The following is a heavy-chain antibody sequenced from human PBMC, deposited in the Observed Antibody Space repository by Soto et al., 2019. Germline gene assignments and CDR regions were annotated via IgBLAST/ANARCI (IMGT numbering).Heavy chain of an antibody. J-gene: IGHJ4*02. CDR1: GYTLTELS. Sequence: VKVSCKVSGYTLTELSMHWVRQAPGKGLEWMGGFDPEDGEAIYAQKFQGRVTMTEDTSTDTAYMELSSLRSEDTAVYYCVHYSRGFDYWGQGTLVTVSS. V-gene: IGHV1-24*01. CDR2: FDPEDGEA. D-gene: IGHD2-21*01. CDR3: VHYSRGFDY.